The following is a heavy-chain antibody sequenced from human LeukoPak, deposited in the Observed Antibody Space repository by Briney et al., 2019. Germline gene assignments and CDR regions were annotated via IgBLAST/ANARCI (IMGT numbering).Heavy chain of an antibody. CDR3: ARHLYPYGGNSGAWFDP. J-gene: IGHJ5*02. CDR1: GFTFSSYS. D-gene: IGHD4-23*01. CDR2: INHSGST. V-gene: IGHV4-34*01. Sequence: PGGSLRLSCAASGFTFSSYSMNWVRQAPGKGLEWIGEINHSGSTNYNPSLKSRVTISVDTSKNQFSLKLSSVTAADTAVYYCARHLYPYGGNSGAWFDPWGQGTLVTVSS.